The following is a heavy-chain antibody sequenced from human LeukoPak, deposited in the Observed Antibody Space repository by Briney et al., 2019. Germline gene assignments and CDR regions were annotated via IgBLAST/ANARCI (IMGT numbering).Heavy chain of an antibody. D-gene: IGHD3-22*01. CDR2: INPNSGGT. Sequence: GASVKVSCKASGYTFTGYYMHWVRQAPGQGLEWMGWINPNSGGTNYAQKFQGRATMTRDTSISTAYMELSRLRSDDTAVYYCARDLTSGYYGFLYWGQGTLVTVSS. CDR3: ARDLTSGYYGFLY. V-gene: IGHV1-2*02. CDR1: GYTFTGYY. J-gene: IGHJ4*02.